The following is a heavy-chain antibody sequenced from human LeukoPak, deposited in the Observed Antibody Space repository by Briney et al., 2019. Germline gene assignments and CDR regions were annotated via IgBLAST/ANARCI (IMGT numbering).Heavy chain of an antibody. V-gene: IGHV3-30*18. J-gene: IGHJ6*02. CDR1: GFTFSSYG. D-gene: IGHD3-10*01. Sequence: GGSLRLSCAASGFTFSSYGMHWVCQAPGKGLEWVAVISYDGSNKYYADSVKGRFTISRDNSKNTLYLQMNSLRAEDTAVYYCAKDYYGSGSYYNPWHYYYGMDVWGQGTTVTVSS. CDR3: AKDYYGSGSYYNPWHYYYGMDV. CDR2: ISYDGSNK.